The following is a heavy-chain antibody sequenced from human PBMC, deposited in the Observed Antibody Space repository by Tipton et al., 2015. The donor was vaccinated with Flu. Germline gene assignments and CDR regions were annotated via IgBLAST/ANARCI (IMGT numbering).Heavy chain of an antibody. D-gene: IGHD5-24*01. J-gene: IGHJ4*02. V-gene: IGHV4-34*01. CDR2: INHSGST. Sequence: LSLTCAVYGGSFSGYYWSWIRQPPGKGLEWIGEINHSGSTNYNPSLKSRVTISVDTSKNQFSLKLPSVTAADTAVHYCARGEDGYSNFDYWGQGTLVTVSS. CDR1: GGSFSGYY. CDR3: ARGEDGYSNFDY.